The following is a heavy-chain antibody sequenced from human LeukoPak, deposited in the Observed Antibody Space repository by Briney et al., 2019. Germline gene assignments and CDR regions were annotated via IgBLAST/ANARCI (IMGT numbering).Heavy chain of an antibody. CDR2: IKEDGSEK. J-gene: IGHJ4*02. CDR1: GFTFSSYS. V-gene: IGHV3-7*03. Sequence: GGSLRLSCAASGFTFSSYSMNWVRQAPGKGLEWVANIKEDGSEKYYVHSVKGRSTISRDNAKNALYLQMNSLRAEDTAVYYCARKGYGDYWGQGTLVTVSS. CDR3: ARKGYGDY. D-gene: IGHD5-12*01.